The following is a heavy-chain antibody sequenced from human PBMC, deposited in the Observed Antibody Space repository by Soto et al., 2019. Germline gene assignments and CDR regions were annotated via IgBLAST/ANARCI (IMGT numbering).Heavy chain of an antibody. V-gene: IGHV3-74*01. CDR3: ARGGGGVSPAPIDY. J-gene: IGHJ4*02. CDR1: GFTFSSYW. D-gene: IGHD3-16*01. Sequence: EVQLVESGGGLVQPGGSLRLSCAPSGFTFSSYWMHWVRQAPGKELVWVSRINSDGSSASYADSVKGRFTISRDNAKNTLHLQMNSPGADDTAVYYCARGGGGVSPAPIDYWGQGTLVTVSS. CDR2: INSDGSSA.